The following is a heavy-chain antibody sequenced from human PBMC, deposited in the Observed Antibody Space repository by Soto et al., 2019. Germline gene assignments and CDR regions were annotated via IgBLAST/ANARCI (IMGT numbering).Heavy chain of an antibody. Sequence: PGGSLRLSCAASGFTFSDYGMTWVRQASGKGLEWVSGISGSGSATYYADSVRGRFTISRDNSKNTLYLQMDSLRAEDTAVYYCAKDYRKYSSAPYHDYWGQGTLVTVSS. CDR2: ISGSGSAT. CDR1: GFTFSDYG. CDR3: AKDYRKYSSAPYHDY. D-gene: IGHD6-25*01. V-gene: IGHV3-23*01. J-gene: IGHJ4*02.